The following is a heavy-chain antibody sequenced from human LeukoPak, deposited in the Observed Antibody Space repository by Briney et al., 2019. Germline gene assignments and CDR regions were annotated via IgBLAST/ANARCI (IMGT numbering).Heavy chain of an antibody. Sequence: GASVKVSCKTSGYSFVAYYKHWLRQAPGQGLEWMGRINSNSGDTKFAQKLQGRVTMTRDKSINTVYMEVSRLTSDDTAVYYCAREDSADGHFFDSWGQGSLVTVSS. V-gene: IGHV1-2*02. CDR2: INSNSGDT. CDR1: GYSFVAYY. CDR3: AREDSADGHFFDS. D-gene: IGHD5-24*01. J-gene: IGHJ4*02.